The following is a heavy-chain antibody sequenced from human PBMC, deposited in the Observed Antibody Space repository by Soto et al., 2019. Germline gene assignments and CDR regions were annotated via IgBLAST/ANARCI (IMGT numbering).Heavy chain of an antibody. CDR2: IYYSGST. J-gene: IGHJ4*02. CDR3: ANHPKSLNYYDSSPFDY. D-gene: IGHD3-22*01. Sequence: QLQLQESGPGLVKPSETLSLTCTVSGGSISSSSYYWGWIRQPPGKGLEWIGSIYYSGSTYYNPSLKSRVTISVDTSKNQFSLKLSSVTAADTAVYYCANHPKSLNYYDSSPFDYWGQGTLVTVSS. V-gene: IGHV4-39*01. CDR1: GGSISSSSYY.